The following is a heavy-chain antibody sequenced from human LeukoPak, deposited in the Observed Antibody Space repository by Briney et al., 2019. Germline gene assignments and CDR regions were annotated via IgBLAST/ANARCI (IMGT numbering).Heavy chain of an antibody. CDR3: ARAGGVKTAALDLDY. D-gene: IGHD6-25*01. CDR1: GFTFSSYA. CDR2: IYCSGSA. V-gene: IGHV4-59*01. J-gene: IGHJ4*02. Sequence: MPGGSLRLSCAASGFTFSSYAMHWVRQAPGKGLEWIGNIYCSGSANHNPSLKSRVTISRDTSKNQFSLKLTSVTTADTAVYYCARAGGVKTAALDLDYWGQGTLVTVSS.